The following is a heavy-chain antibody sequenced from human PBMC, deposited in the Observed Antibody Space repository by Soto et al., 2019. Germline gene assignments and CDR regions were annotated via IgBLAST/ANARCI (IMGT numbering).Heavy chain of an antibody. CDR2: IYYSGST. J-gene: IGHJ4*02. CDR3: ARGYSGYDSPDHLQVFYY. Sequence: QVQLQESGPGLVKPSQTLSLTCTVSGGSISSGGYYWSWIRQHPGKGLEWIGYIYYSGSTYYNPSLKRRVTISVVTSKYQFSLKLSSVTAAATAVFYCARGYSGYDSPDHLQVFYYWGQGTLVNVSS. D-gene: IGHD5-12*01. V-gene: IGHV4-31*03. CDR1: GGSISSGGYY.